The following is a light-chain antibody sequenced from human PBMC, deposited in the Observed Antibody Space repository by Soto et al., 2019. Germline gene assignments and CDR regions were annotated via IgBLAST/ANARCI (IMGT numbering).Light chain of an antibody. CDR2: EVT. CDR3: ASYAGTRLFV. V-gene: IGLV2-8*01. J-gene: IGLJ1*01. CDR1: SSDIGASNS. Sequence: QSVLTQPPSASGSPGQSVTISCAGSSSDIGASNSVSWYQQHPGKAPKLVIYEVTKRPSGVPDRFSGSKSGSTASLTVSGLQADDEADYYCASYAGTRLFVFGSGTKVTVL.